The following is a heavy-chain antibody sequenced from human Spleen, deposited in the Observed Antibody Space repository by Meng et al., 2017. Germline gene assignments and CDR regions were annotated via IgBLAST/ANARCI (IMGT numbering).Heavy chain of an antibody. J-gene: IGHJ4*02. Sequence: GGSLRLSCAASGFTFSSSAMSWVRQAPGKGLEWVSAISGSGGSTYYADSVKGRFTISRDNSKNTLYLQMNSLRAEDMAVYYGATHYDDRSGIPDYWGRGTLVTVSS. CDR2: ISGSGGST. V-gene: IGHV3-23*01. CDR1: GFTFSSSA. CDR3: ATHYDDRSGIPDY. D-gene: IGHD3-22*01.